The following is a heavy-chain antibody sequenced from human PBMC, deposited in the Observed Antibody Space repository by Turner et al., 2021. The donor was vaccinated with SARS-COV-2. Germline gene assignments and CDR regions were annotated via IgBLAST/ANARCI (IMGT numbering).Heavy chain of an antibody. CDR3: ARAAQLTVWFDP. J-gene: IGHJ5*02. CDR2: MKPNSGNT. D-gene: IGHD3-9*01. V-gene: IGHV1-8*01. CDR1: GYTFTSYD. Sequence: QVQLVQTGAEVDKPGASVKVSCKASGYTFTSYDTNWVRQATGQGLEWMGGMKPNSGNTGYAKKFKGRVTMTRNNSISTAYMEMSSLRSEDSAVYYCARAAQLTVWFDPWGQGTLFTVSS.